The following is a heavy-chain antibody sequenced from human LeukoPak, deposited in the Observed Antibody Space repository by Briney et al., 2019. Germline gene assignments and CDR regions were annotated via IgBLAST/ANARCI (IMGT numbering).Heavy chain of an antibody. CDR2: MYTCFST. Sequence: PSETLSLTCTFSGGSVSSYYWNWIRQPAGKGLEWIGRMYTCFSTSYNPSPTSRVTMSVYTSTNQFSLWLSCVTAADTAVYYCARDRYYYDTSGPPLDIWGKGTMVTVSS. D-gene: IGHD3-22*01. J-gene: IGHJ3*02. CDR1: GGSVSSYY. CDR3: ARDRYYYDTSGPPLDI. V-gene: IGHV4-4*07.